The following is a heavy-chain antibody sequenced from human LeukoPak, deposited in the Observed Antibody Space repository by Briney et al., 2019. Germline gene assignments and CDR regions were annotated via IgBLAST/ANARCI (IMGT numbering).Heavy chain of an antibody. CDR2: IRYDGSNK. Sequence: QPGGSLRLSCAASGFTFSSYGMHWVRQAPGKGLEWVAFIRYDGSNKYYADSVKGRFTISRDNSKNTLYLQMNSLRAEDTAVYYCANGGSSSWYLDYWGQGTLVTVSS. V-gene: IGHV3-30*02. CDR1: GFTFSSYG. D-gene: IGHD6-13*01. J-gene: IGHJ4*02. CDR3: ANGGSSSWYLDY.